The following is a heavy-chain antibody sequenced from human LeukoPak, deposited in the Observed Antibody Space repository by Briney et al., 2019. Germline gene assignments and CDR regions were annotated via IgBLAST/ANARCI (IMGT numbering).Heavy chain of an antibody. CDR1: GGSFSGYY. Sequence: SETLSLTCAVYGGSFSGYYWSWIRQPPGKGLEWIGEINHSVSTNYNPSLKSRVTRSVDTSKNQFSLKLSSVTAADTAVYYCARGPYDYVWGSYRPQPYYFDYWGQGTLVTVSS. V-gene: IGHV4-34*01. D-gene: IGHD3-16*02. CDR2: INHSVST. CDR3: ARGPYDYVWGSYRPQPYYFDY. J-gene: IGHJ4*02.